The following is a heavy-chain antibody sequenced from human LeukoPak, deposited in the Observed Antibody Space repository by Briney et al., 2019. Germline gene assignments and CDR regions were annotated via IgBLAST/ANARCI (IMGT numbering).Heavy chain of an antibody. J-gene: IGHJ5*02. D-gene: IGHD2-21*02. Sequence: ASVKVSCKASGYTFTGYYMHWVRQAPGQGLEWMGWINPNSGGTNYAQKFQGRVTMTRGTSISTAYMELSRLRSDDTAVYYCARTDGIVVVTASVAVFDPWGQGTLVTVSS. CDR3: ARTDGIVVVTASVAVFDP. V-gene: IGHV1-2*02. CDR2: INPNSGGT. CDR1: GYTFTGYY.